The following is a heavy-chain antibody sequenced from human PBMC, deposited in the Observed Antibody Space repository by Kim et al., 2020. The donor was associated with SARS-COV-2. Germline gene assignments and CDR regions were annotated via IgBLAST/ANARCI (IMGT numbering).Heavy chain of an antibody. D-gene: IGHD6-13*01. Sequence: GGSLRLSCAASGFTFSDYYMSWIRQAPGKGLEWVSYISSSGSTIYYADSVKGRFTISRDNAKNSLYLQMNSLRAEDTAVYYCARTYSSSWSVLGAFDIWGQGTMVTVSS. CDR2: ISSSGSTI. CDR3: ARTYSSSWSVLGAFDI. V-gene: IGHV3-11*01. CDR1: GFTFSDYY. J-gene: IGHJ3*02.